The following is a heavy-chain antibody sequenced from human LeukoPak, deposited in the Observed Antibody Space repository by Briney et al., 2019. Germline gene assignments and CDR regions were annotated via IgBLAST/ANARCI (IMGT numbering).Heavy chain of an antibody. Sequence: PGRSLRLSCAASGFTFSSYGMHWVRQAPGKGLEWVAVIWYDGSNKYYADSVKGRFTISRDNSKNTLYLQMNSPRAEDTAVYYCARELGEAAAGYYYGMDVWGQGTTVTVSS. CDR3: ARELGEAAAGYYYGMDV. CDR1: GFTFSSYG. V-gene: IGHV3-33*01. J-gene: IGHJ6*02. CDR2: IWYDGSNK. D-gene: IGHD6-13*01.